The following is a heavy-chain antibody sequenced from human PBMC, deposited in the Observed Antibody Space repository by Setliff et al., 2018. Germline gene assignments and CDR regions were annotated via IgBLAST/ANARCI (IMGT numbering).Heavy chain of an antibody. J-gene: IGHJ4*02. CDR2: ISSSSSYI. D-gene: IGHD6-13*01. CDR1: GFTFSSYS. Sequence: PGGSLRLSCAASGFTFSSYSMNWVRQAPGKGLEWVSSISSSSSYIYYADSVKGRFTISRDNAKNSLYLQMNSLRAEDTAVYYCARGSIAAAGIDLDYWGQGTLVTVSS. V-gene: IGHV3-21*01. CDR3: ARGSIAAAGIDLDY.